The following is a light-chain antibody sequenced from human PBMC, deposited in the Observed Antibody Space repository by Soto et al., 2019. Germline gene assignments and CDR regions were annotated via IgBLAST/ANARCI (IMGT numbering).Light chain of an antibody. Sequence: AIQMTQSPSSLSASVGDRVTITCRASQDIRNELGWYQQRPGKAPKALIYGASNLQSGVPSRFSGSGFSTDFTLTISSLQPEDFATYYCLQDRNYPRTFGQGTKVESK. V-gene: IGKV1-6*01. J-gene: IGKJ1*01. CDR1: QDIRNE. CDR3: LQDRNYPRT. CDR2: GAS.